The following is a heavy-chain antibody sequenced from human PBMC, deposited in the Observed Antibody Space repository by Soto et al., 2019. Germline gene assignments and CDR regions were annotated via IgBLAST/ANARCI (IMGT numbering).Heavy chain of an antibody. CDR3: ARAVAPYLGTWFDP. CDR2: ISHTGST. Sequence: SETLSLTCIVSGGSISTSNYYWAWLRQPPGKGLEWIGSISHTGSTSYNPSLKGRVTMSVDKSKNQFSLKLSSVTAADMAVYYCARAVAPYLGTWFDPWGQGTLVTVSS. J-gene: IGHJ5*02. CDR1: GGSISTSNYY. D-gene: IGHD3-16*01. V-gene: IGHV4-39*07.